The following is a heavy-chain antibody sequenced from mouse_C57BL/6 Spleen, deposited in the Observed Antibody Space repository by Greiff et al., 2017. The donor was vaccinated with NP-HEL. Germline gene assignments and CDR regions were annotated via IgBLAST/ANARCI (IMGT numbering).Heavy chain of an antibody. V-gene: IGHV1-15*01. CDR3: SGPLYFDY. J-gene: IGHJ2*01. D-gene: IGHD1-1*02. CDR2: IDPETGGT. CDR1: GYTFTDYE. Sequence: QVHVKQSGAELVRPGASVTLSCKASGYTFTDYEMHWVKQTPVHGLEWIGAIDPETGGTAYNQKFKGKAILTADKSSSTAYMELRSLTSEDSAVYYCSGPLYFDYWGQGTTLTVSS.